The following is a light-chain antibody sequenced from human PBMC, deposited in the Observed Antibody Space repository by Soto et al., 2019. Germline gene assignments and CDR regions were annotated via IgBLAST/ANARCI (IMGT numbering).Light chain of an antibody. CDR3: QHFAGTPFT. J-gene: IGKJ5*01. CDR2: GAS. V-gene: IGKV3-20*01. CDR1: QTVSSNY. Sequence: LKHSPDTLSVSRGERAALSCRASQTVSSNYLAWCQQRPGQAPSLLIYGASTRAAGIPDRFSGSGSGTHFTLTISRLEPEDSAVYYCQHFAGTPFTFGQGTRLEIK.